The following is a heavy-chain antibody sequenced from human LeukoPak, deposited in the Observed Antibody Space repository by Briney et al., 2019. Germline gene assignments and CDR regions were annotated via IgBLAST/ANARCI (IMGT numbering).Heavy chain of an antibody. J-gene: IGHJ6*02. V-gene: IGHV3-7*05. CDR1: GVTFSSYW. CDR3: AGGTGMDV. Sequence: QSGGSLRLSCAASGVTFSSYWMSWVRQAPGKGLEWVASIKQDGSEKYCVDFVKGRFSISRDNAKNSLYLQMNSLGADDTAVYYCAGGTGMDVWGQGTTVTVSS. CDR2: IKQDGSEK. D-gene: IGHD1-1*01.